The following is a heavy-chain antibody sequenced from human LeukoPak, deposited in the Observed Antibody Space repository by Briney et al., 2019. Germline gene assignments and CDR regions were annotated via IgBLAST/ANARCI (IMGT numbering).Heavy chain of an antibody. Sequence: SETLSLTCAAYGGSFSGYYWSWIRQPPGKGLEWIAEINHSGSTNYNPSLKSRVTISVDTSKNQFSLQLSSVTAADTAVYYCARGPGYCSSTSCLIYWFVPWREGTLVTVSS. CDR3: ARGPGYCSSTSCLIYWFVP. CDR1: GGSFSGYY. J-gene: IGHJ5*02. D-gene: IGHD2-2*01. CDR2: INHSGST. V-gene: IGHV4-34*01.